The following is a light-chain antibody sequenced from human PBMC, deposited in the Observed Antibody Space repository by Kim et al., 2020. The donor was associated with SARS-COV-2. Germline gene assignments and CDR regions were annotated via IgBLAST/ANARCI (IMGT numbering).Light chain of an antibody. CDR3: QQYYRTPLT. CDR1: QSVLYSSNNKYC. J-gene: IGKJ5*01. V-gene: IGKV4-1*01. CDR2: WAS. Sequence: DIVMTQSPDSLAVSLGERATINCKSSQSVLYSSNNKYCLAWYQQKPGQPPRLLIYWASTRETGVPDRFSGGGSGTDFTLTISSLQAEDVAVYYCQQYYRTPLTFGQGTRLEIK.